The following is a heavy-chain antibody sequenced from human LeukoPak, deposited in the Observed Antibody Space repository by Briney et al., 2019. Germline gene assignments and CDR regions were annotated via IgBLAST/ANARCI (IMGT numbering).Heavy chain of an antibody. D-gene: IGHD5-12*01. V-gene: IGHV1-58*01. CDR2: IVVGSGNT. CDR1: GFTFTSSA. Sequence: GASVKVSCKASGFTFTSSAVQWVRQARGQRLEWIGWIVVGSGNTNYAQKFQERVTITRDVSTSTAYMELSSLRSEDTAVYYCAADSGSDYDNSPGPDAFDIWGQGTMVTVSS. J-gene: IGHJ3*02. CDR3: AADSGSDYDNSPGPDAFDI.